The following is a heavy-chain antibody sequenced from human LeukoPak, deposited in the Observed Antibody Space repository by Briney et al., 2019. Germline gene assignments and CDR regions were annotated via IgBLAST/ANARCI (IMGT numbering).Heavy chain of an antibody. Sequence: SVKVSCKASGGTFSSYAISRVRQAPGQGLEWMGGIIPIFGTANDAQKFQGRVTITADESTSTAYMELSSLRSEDTAVYYCARGVTMVRGVLDYYGMDVWGQGTTVTVSS. J-gene: IGHJ6*02. CDR3: ARGVTMVRGVLDYYGMDV. CDR2: IIPIFGTA. D-gene: IGHD3-10*01. CDR1: GGTFSSYA. V-gene: IGHV1-69*13.